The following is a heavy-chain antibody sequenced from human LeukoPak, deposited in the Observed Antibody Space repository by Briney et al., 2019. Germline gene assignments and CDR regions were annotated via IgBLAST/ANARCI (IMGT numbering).Heavy chain of an antibody. CDR3: ARVGWELLRSFDY. J-gene: IGHJ4*02. V-gene: IGHV1-2*02. CDR2: INPNSGGT. CDR1: GYTFTGYY. D-gene: IGHD1-26*01. Sequence: ASVKVSCKASGYTFTGYYMHWVRQAPGQGLGWMGWINPNSGGTNYAQKFQGRVTMTRDTSISTAYMELSRLRSDDTAVYYCARVGWELLRSFDYWGQGTLVTVSS.